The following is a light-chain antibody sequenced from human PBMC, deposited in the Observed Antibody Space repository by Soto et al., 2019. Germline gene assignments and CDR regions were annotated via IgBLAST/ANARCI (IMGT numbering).Light chain of an antibody. V-gene: IGKV3-11*01. J-gene: IGKJ4*01. Sequence: EIVLPQSPATLSLSPGERATLSCRASQSVNSYLAWYQQKPGQAPRLLIYDASNRATGIPARFSCSGSGTDFTLTISSLAPEDFAVYYCQQRSNWPLTFGGGNKVEIK. CDR2: DAS. CDR1: QSVNSY. CDR3: QQRSNWPLT.